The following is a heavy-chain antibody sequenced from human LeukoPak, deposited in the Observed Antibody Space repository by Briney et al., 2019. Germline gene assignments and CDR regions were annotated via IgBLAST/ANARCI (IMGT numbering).Heavy chain of an antibody. V-gene: IGHV1-69*04. D-gene: IGHD3-22*01. CDR3: ARPPVVGSGY. J-gene: IGHJ4*02. Sequence: SVKVSCKASGGTFSSYAISWVRQAPGQGLEWMGRIIPILGIANYAQKFQGRVTITADKSTSTAYMELSSLRSEDTAVYYWARPPVVGSGYWGQGTLVTVSS. CDR2: IIPILGIA. CDR1: GGTFSSYA.